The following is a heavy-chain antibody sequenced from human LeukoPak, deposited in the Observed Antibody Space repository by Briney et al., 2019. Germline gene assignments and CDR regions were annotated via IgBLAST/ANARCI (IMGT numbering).Heavy chain of an antibody. CDR3: ARGDYDSSGYAFDI. V-gene: IGHV1-3*01. J-gene: IGHJ3*02. CDR1: EYTFASYA. CDR2: INAGNGNT. D-gene: IGHD3-22*01. Sequence: GASVKVSCKASEYTFASYAIHWVRQAPGQSLEWMGWINAGNGNTKYSQEFQGRVTITRDTSATTVYMELSRLRSDDTAVYYCARGDYDSSGYAFDIWGQGTMVTVSS.